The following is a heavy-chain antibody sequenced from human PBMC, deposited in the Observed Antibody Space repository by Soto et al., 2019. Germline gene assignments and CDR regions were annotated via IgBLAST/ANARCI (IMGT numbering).Heavy chain of an antibody. J-gene: IGHJ5*01. Sequence: QVQLQESGPGLVKPSETLSLTGTVSGGSISSYYWSWIRQPPGKGLAWIGFNFYSGSTSYNPSLKSRVTISIDTSEYEFSLKLNSVTAADAAVYYCAIMIGYPVLSFDSWGQGTLVAVSS. CDR3: AIMIGYPVLSFDS. CDR1: GGSISSYY. D-gene: IGHD3-10*02. CDR2: NFYSGST. V-gene: IGHV4-59*01.